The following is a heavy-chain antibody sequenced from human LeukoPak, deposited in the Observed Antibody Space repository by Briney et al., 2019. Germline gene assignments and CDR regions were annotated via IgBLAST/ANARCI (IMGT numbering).Heavy chain of an antibody. CDR1: GGSISSYY. J-gene: IGHJ4*02. CDR3: ARHGTYYYDSSGFTADY. CDR2: IYYSGST. Sequence: PSETLSLTCTVSGGSISSYYGSWLRQPPGKGLEWIGYIYYSGSTNYNPSLKSRVTISVDTSKNQFSLKLSSVTAADTAVYYCARHGTYYYDSSGFTADYWGQGTLVTVSS. V-gene: IGHV4-59*08. D-gene: IGHD3-22*01.